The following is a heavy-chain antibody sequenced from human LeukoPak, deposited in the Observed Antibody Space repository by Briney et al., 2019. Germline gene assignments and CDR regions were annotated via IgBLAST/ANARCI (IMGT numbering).Heavy chain of an antibody. D-gene: IGHD3-22*01. CDR3: AKWGVGVITGYAFDI. J-gene: IGHJ3*02. CDR2: ISYDGSNK. V-gene: IGHV3-30*04. CDR1: GFTFSSYA. Sequence: GGSLRLSCAASGFTFSSYAMHWVRQAPGKGLEWVAVISYDGSNKYYADSVKGRFTISRDNSKNTLYLQMNSLRAEDTAVYYCAKWGVGVITGYAFDIWGQGTMVTVSS.